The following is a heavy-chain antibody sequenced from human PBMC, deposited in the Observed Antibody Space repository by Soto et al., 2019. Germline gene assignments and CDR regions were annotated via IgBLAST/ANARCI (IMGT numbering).Heavy chain of an antibody. V-gene: IGHV3-74*01. CDR1: GFTFSSYW. CDR2: INGDGSTT. J-gene: IGHJ4*02. D-gene: IGHD3-16*01. Sequence: VQLVESGGGLVQPGGSLRLSCAASGFTFSSYWMHWVRQAPGKGLVWVSRINGDGSTTTYADSVKGRVTISRDNAKNTVYLQMNSLRADDTAVYYCAKGGVDYWGQGTLVTVSS. CDR3: AKGGVDY.